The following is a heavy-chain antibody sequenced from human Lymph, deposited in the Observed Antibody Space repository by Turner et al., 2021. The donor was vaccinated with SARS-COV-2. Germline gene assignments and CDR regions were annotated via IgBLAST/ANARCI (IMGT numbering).Heavy chain of an antibody. CDR1: GGTFSSSA. V-gene: IGHV1-69*10. CDR2: IIPMLGLA. Sequence: QVQLVQSGAEVKKPGSSVKVSCKASGGTFSSSAISWVRQAPGQGLEWMGVIIPMLGLANYAPKFQGRVQITAEKSPGTAYIELSSLRSEDTAVYFFWRIVTPGMGGGVYYYYYGMDVWGQGTTVTVSS. J-gene: IGHJ6*02. CDR3: WRIVTPGMGGGVYYYYYGMDV. D-gene: IGHD2-15*01.